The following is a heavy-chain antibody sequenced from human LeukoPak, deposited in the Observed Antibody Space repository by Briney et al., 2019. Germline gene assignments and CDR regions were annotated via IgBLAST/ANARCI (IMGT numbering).Heavy chain of an antibody. CDR1: GGSISSSSYY. D-gene: IGHD3-10*01. V-gene: IGHV4-39*07. Sequence: SETLSLTCTVSGGSISSSSYYWGWIRQPPGKGLEWIGSIYYSGSTYYNPSLKSRVTISVDTSKNQFSLKLSSVTAADTAVYYCARTTGDYGSGSYSYYYYYYMDVWGKGTTVTVSS. CDR3: ARTTGDYGSGSYSYYYYYYMDV. CDR2: IYYSGST. J-gene: IGHJ6*03.